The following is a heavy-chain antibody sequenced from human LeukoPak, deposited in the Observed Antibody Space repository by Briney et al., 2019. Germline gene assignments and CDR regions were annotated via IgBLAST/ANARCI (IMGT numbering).Heavy chain of an antibody. J-gene: IGHJ4*02. CDR3: AKGRDYYYDSSGYYYGDGDY. D-gene: IGHD3-22*01. CDR2: ISGSGGST. CDR1: GGTFSSYA. Sequence: SCKASGGTFSSYAMSWVRQAPGKGLEWVSAISGSGGSTYYADSVKGRFTISRDNSKNTLYLQMNSLRAEDTAVYYCAKGRDYYYDSSGYYYGDGDYWGQGTLVTVSS. V-gene: IGHV3-23*01.